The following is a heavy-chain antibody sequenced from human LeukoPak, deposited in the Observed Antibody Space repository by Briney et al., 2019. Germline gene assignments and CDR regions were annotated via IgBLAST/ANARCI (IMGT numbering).Heavy chain of an antibody. J-gene: IGHJ3*02. CDR3: ARGLEPIPHPSAGAFDI. Sequence: PSETLFLTCTVSGGSISSYYWSWIRQPPGKGLEWIGYIYYSGSTNYNPSLKSRVTISVDTSKNQFSLKLSSVTAADTAVYYCARGLEPIPHPSAGAFDIWGQGTMVTVSS. CDR1: GGSISSYY. D-gene: IGHD1-1*01. CDR2: IYYSGST. V-gene: IGHV4-59*01.